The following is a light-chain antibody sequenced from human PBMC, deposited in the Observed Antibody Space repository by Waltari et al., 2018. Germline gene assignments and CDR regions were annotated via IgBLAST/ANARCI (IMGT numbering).Light chain of an antibody. CDR2: ATS. CDR1: QSISSY. J-gene: IGKJ3*01. CDR3: QQSYSTLYT. V-gene: IGKV1-39*01. Sequence: DIQMTQSPSSLSASVGDRVTITCRASQSISSYLNWYQQQPGKAPKLLIYATSSLQSVVPSALSGSGSGTDFTLTISSLQPEACATYYRQQSYSTLYTFGPVTKVDIK.